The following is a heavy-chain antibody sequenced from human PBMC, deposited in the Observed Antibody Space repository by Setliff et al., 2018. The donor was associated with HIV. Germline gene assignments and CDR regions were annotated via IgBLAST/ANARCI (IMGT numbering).Heavy chain of an antibody. J-gene: IGHJ4*02. CDR2: IRSDETNK. V-gene: IGHV3-30*02. CDR1: GFIFSTYG. CDR3: AKVTSTGRWNSDLDS. D-gene: IGHD1-26*01. Sequence: PGGSLRLSCEASGFIFSTYGMHWVRQAPGKGLEWVAFIRSDETNKYYSDSVKGRFTISRDNSKNTLDLQMISLRIEDTALYYCAKVTSTGRWNSDLDSWGQGTLVTVSS.